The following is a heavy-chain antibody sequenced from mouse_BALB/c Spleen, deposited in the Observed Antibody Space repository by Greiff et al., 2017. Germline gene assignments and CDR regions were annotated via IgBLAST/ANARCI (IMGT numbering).Heavy chain of an antibody. CDR2: ISSGSSTI. Sequence: EVQVVESGGGLVQPGGSRKLSCAASGFTFSSFGMHWVRQAPEKGLEWVAYISSGSSTIYYADTVKGRFTISRDNPKNTLFLQMTSLRSEDTAMYYCARVPDYWGQGTTLTVSS. V-gene: IGHV5-17*02. CDR1: GFTFSSFG. CDR3: ARVPDY. J-gene: IGHJ2*01.